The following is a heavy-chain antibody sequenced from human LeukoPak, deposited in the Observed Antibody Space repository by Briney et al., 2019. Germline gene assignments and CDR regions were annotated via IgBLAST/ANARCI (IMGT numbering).Heavy chain of an antibody. Sequence: SQTLSLTCDISGDSVSSGSGGWNWIRQSPSRGRERLGIIYYRSQLYNDDAGSVKGRISINPDTAKNQFSLHLNSVTPDDTALYYCARGGLVRGSLNSLTGFDFWGQGTMVTVSS. CDR1: GDSVSSGSGG. CDR2: IYYRSQLYN. V-gene: IGHV6-1*01. J-gene: IGHJ3*01. D-gene: IGHD3-10*01. CDR3: ARGGLVRGSLNSLTGFDF.